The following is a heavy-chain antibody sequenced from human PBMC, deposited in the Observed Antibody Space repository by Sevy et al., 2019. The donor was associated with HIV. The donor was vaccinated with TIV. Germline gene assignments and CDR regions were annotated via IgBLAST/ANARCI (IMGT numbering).Heavy chain of an antibody. Sequence: GGSLRLSCVASGFTFSNYGMHWVRQAPGKGLEWVSFIRYDGSNKYYADSVKDRLTISRANSKNTVYLQMNSLRVEDTAMYYCAKDLGGYSYSWGQGTPVTVS. CDR3: AKDLGGYSYS. D-gene: IGHD2-15*01. CDR1: GFTFSNYG. J-gene: IGHJ4*02. V-gene: IGHV3-30*02. CDR2: IRYDGSNK.